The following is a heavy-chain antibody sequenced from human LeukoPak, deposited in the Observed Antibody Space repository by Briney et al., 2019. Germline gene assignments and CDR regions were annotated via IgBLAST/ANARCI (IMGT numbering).Heavy chain of an antibody. CDR3: ARRPPYYHMDV. Sequence: SETLSLTCAVYGGSFSGYYWSWIRQPPGKGLEWIGEINHSGSTNYNPSLKSRVTISVDTSKNQFSLKLSSVTAADTAVYYCARRPPYYHMDVWGKGTTVTVSS. CDR2: INHSGST. CDR1: GGSFSGYY. V-gene: IGHV4-34*01. J-gene: IGHJ6*03.